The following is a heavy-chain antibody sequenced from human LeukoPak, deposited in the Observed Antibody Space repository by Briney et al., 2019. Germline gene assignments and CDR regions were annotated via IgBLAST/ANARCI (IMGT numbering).Heavy chain of an antibody. J-gene: IGHJ4*02. D-gene: IGHD5-12*01. V-gene: IGHV4-30-4*07. Sequence: KASETLSLTCAVSGGSISSGGYSWSWIRQSPGKGLEWIGYIYFSDSAYYNPSLKSRVTISVDTSKNQFSLKLSSVTAADTAVYYCASHSGGYAYWGQGTLVTVSS. CDR1: GGSISSGGYS. CDR3: ASHSGGYAY. CDR2: IYFSDSA.